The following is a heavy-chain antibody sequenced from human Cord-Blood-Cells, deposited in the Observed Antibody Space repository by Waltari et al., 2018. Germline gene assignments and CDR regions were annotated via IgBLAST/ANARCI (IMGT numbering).Heavy chain of an antibody. D-gene: IGHD2-2*01. CDR1: GGTFSSYA. Sequence: QVQLVQSGAEVKKPGSSVKVSCKASGGTFSSYAISWVRQAPGQGLEWMGGSIPNIGTGNNAQKFQGRVTSTADEATSTSYMELISLRSEDTAVYYCARSPDRGVPAAIYFDYWGQGTLVTVSS. J-gene: IGHJ4*02. CDR3: ARSPDRGVPAAIYFDY. V-gene: IGHV1-69*01. CDR2: SIPNIGTG.